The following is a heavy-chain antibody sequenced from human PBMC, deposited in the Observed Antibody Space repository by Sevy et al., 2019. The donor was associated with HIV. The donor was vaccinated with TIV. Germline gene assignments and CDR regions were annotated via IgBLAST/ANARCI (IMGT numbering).Heavy chain of an antibody. J-gene: IGHJ3*01. Sequence: GESLKISCQASGYSFHSYWIGWVRQRPAKGLEWVGIIFPGNSDTRYSPSFQGQVTISGDKSMNTAYLQWNSLQASATAVYYCARRGHLPIDAFDLWGQGTKVTVSS. CDR2: IFPGNSDT. CDR1: GYSFHSYW. CDR3: ARRGHLPIDAFDL. D-gene: IGHD2-15*01. V-gene: IGHV5-51*01.